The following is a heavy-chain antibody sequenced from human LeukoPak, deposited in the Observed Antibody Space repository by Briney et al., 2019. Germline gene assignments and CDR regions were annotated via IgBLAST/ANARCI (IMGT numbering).Heavy chain of an antibody. J-gene: IGHJ6*02. D-gene: IGHD2-2*01. CDR3: AQTRYCSSTSCYEGLRVYYYYGMDV. CDR2: IIPIFGTA. CDR1: GGTFSSYA. V-gene: IGHV1-69*13. Sequence: SVKVSCKASGGTFSSYAISWVRQAPGQGLEWMGGIIPIFGTANYAQKFQGRVTITADESTSTAYMELSSLRSEDTAVYYCAQTRYCSSTSCYEGLRVYYYYGMDVWGQGTTVTVSS.